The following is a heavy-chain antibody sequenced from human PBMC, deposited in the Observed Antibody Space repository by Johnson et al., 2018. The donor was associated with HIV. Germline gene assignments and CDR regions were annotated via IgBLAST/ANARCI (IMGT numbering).Heavy chain of an antibody. CDR2: ISYDGSNK. V-gene: IGHV3-30-3*02. CDR1: GFTFSSYA. J-gene: IGHJ3*02. CDR3: AKLRFSEGIVGAGRDAFDI. Sequence: QMQLVESGGGVVQPGRSLRLSCAASGFTFSSYAMHWVRQAPGKGLEWVAVISYDGSNKYYADSVKGRFTISRDNSKNTLYLQMNSLRAEDTAVYYCAKLRFSEGIVGAGRDAFDIWGQGTMVTVSS. D-gene: IGHD1-26*01.